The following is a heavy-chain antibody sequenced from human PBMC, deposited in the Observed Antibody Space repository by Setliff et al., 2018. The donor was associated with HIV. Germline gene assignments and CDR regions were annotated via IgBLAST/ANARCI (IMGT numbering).Heavy chain of an antibody. D-gene: IGHD6-19*01. CDR3: ARVPYRSAWFSGGHDAFDI. CDR2: IIPMFGTA. J-gene: IGHJ3*02. Sequence: SVKVSCKASGGTFSSYAINWVRQAPGQGLEWMGGIIPMFGTAHYAQKFQDRVAMTTETATSTAYMEMRSLRSDDTAVYFCARVPYRSAWFSGGHDAFDIWGQGTMVTVSS. V-gene: IGHV1-69*05. CDR1: GGTFSSYA.